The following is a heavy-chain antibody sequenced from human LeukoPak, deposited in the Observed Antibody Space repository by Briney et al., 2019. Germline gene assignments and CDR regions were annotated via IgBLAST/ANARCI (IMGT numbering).Heavy chain of an antibody. Sequence: KPSETLSLTCTVSGGSISSSSYYWGWIRQPPGKGLEWIGSIYYSGSTYYNPSLKSRVTISVDTSKNQFSLNLNSVTAADTAVFYCARDAYYYDSSGFSSRPLRYLDFWGQGSLVTVSS. V-gene: IGHV4-39*07. D-gene: IGHD3-22*01. CDR2: IYYSGST. CDR3: ARDAYYYDSSGFSSRPLRYLDF. CDR1: GGSISSSSYY. J-gene: IGHJ4*02.